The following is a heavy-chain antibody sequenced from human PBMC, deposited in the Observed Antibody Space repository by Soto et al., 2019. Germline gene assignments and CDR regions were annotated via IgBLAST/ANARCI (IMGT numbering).Heavy chain of an antibody. CDR1: GGSISSYY. CDR3: ARRYVDY. Sequence: PSETLSLTCTVSGGSISSYYWSWIRQPPGKGLEWIGYIYYSGSTNYNPSLKSRVTISVDTSKNQFSLKLSSVTAADTAVYYCARRYVDYWGQGTLVTAPQ. D-gene: IGHD2-2*01. CDR2: IYYSGST. V-gene: IGHV4-59*08. J-gene: IGHJ4*02.